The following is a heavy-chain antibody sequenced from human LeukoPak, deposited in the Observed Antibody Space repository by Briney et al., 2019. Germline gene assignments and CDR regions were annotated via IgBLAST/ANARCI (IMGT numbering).Heavy chain of an antibody. J-gene: IGHJ4*02. CDR3: ARSPHILTGENFDY. Sequence: GASVKVSCKASGYTFTSYGISWVRQAPGQGLEWVGWINPNSGGTNYAQKFQGRVTMTRDTSITTAYMEMSRLRSDDTALYYCARSPHILTGENFDYWGQGTLVTVSS. CDR1: GYTFTSYG. CDR2: INPNSGGT. D-gene: IGHD3-9*01. V-gene: IGHV1-2*02.